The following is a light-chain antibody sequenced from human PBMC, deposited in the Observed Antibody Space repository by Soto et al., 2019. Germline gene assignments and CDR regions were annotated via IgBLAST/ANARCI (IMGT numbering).Light chain of an antibody. CDR1: QNIKNW. CDR2: EGS. J-gene: IGKJ1*01. Sequence: DIQMTQSPSTLSASVVDRVTTTCRASQNIKNWLAWYQQRPGQAPKLLISEGSSLESGVPSTFSGTASGTEFTLTISSLQPDDFATYYCQQYYSFPWTFGQGTKVDIK. CDR3: QQYYSFPWT. V-gene: IGKV1-5*01.